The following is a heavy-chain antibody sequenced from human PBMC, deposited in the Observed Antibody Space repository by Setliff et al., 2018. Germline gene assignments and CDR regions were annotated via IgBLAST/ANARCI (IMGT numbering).Heavy chain of an antibody. V-gene: IGHV1-18*01. CDR1: GYTLTSYG. J-gene: IGHJ5*02. Sequence: ASVKVSCKASGYTLTSYGISWVRQAPGQGLEWMGWISAYNGNTNYAQKLQGRVTMTTDTSTSTAYMELRSLRSDDTAVYYCARVLSPSSSWRGWFDPWGQGTLVTVSS. CDR3: ARVLSPSSSWRGWFDP. D-gene: IGHD6-13*01. CDR2: ISAYNGNT.